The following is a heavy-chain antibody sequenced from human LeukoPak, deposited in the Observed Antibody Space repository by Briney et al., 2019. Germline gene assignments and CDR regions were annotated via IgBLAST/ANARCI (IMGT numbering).Heavy chain of an antibody. V-gene: IGHV1-2*02. J-gene: IGHJ6*02. D-gene: IGHD6-13*01. CDR2: TNPNSGGT. CDR1: GYTFTGYY. Sequence: ASVKVSCKASGYTFTGYYMHWVRQAPGQGLEWMGWTNPNSGGTNYAQKFQGRVTMTRDTSISTAHMELSRLRSDDTAVYYCARWQGIAAAGTMYYGMDVWGQGTTVTVSS. CDR3: ARWQGIAAAGTMYYGMDV.